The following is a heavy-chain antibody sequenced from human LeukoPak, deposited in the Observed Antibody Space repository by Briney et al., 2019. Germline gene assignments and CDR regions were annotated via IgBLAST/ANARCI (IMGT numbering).Heavy chain of an antibody. CDR1: GGSFSGYY. V-gene: IGHV4-34*01. CDR2: INHSGST. D-gene: IGHD3-16*02. Sequence: SETLSLTCAVYGGSFSGYYWSWIRQPPGKGLEWIGEINHSGSTNYNPSLKSRVTISVDTSKNQFSLKLSSVTAEDTAVYYCARIAVGYDYVWGSYRSLYFDYWGQGTLVTVSS. CDR3: ARIAVGYDYVWGSYRSLYFDY. J-gene: IGHJ4*02.